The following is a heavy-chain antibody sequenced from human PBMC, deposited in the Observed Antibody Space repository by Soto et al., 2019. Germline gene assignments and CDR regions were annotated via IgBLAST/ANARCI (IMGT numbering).Heavy chain of an antibody. V-gene: IGHV3-7*05. Sequence: EVQLVESGGGLVQPGGSLRLSCAASEFTFSSYWMNWVRQAPGKGLEWLANIKEDGREKYYVDSVKARFTTSRANAKNSLYLQMNSLRGEDTAVYYCARDLGAPGRGSAVGYYYHYGMDVWGQGTTVTVS. D-gene: IGHD2-2*01. CDR3: ARDLGAPGRGSAVGYYYHYGMDV. J-gene: IGHJ6*02. CDR2: IKEDGREK. CDR1: EFTFSSYW.